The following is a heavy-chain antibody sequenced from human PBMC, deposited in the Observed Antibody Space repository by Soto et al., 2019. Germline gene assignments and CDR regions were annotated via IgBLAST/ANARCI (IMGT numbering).Heavy chain of an antibody. CDR1: GGSISSRNW. Sequence: SETLSLTCTVSGGSISSRNWWSCLRQSPTKGLEWIGEIYQTGSTNYNPSLESRVTISVDKSKNQFSLELTSLTAADTAVYYCAKDRLWGSSDRGAPDDFEVWGQGTMVTVSS. V-gene: IGHV4-4*02. J-gene: IGHJ3*01. D-gene: IGHD6-6*01. CDR2: IYQTGST. CDR3: AKDRLWGSSDRGAPDDFEV.